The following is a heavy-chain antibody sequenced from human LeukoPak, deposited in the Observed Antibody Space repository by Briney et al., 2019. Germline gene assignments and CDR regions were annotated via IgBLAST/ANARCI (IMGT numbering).Heavy chain of an antibody. CDR1: GFTFSSYA. CDR2: ISGSGGST. J-gene: IGHJ4*02. Sequence: PGGSLRLSCAASGFTFSSYAMSWVRQAPGKGLEWVSAISGSGGSTYYADSVKGRFTISRDNSKNTLYLQMNSLRAEDTAVYYCAKGGSSSWYADPDPFDYWGQGTLVTVSS. CDR3: AKGGSSSWYADPDPFDY. V-gene: IGHV3-23*01. D-gene: IGHD6-13*01.